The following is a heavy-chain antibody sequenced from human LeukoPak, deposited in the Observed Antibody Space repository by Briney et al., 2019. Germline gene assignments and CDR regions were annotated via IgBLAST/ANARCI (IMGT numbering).Heavy chain of an antibody. CDR3: ARSDGYCSSTSCYNVGAFDI. CDR1: GGSFSNYA. D-gene: IGHD2-2*02. V-gene: IGHV1-69*05. Sequence: SVKVSCKASGGSFSNYAHSWVRQAPGQGLEWMGGFIPTFRTANYAQKFQGRVTITTDESTSTAYMELRGLRSEDTAVYYCARSDGYCSSTSCYNVGAFDIWGQGTVVTVSS. CDR2: FIPTFRTA. J-gene: IGHJ3*02.